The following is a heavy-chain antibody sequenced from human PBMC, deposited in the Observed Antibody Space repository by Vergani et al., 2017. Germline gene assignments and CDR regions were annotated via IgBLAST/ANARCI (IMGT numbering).Heavy chain of an antibody. CDR1: GFTFSSYA. Sequence: EVQLLESGGGLVQPGGSLRLSCAASGFTFSSYAMSWVRQAPGKGLEWVSAISGSGGSTYYADSVKVRFTISRDNSKNTLYLQMNSLRAEDTAVYYCAKGKYSGYDPNYFDYWGQGTLVTVSS. V-gene: IGHV3-23*01. J-gene: IGHJ4*02. D-gene: IGHD5-12*01. CDR3: AKGKYSGYDPNYFDY. CDR2: ISGSGGST.